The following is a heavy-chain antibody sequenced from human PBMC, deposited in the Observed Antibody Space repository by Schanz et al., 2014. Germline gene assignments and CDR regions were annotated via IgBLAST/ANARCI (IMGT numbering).Heavy chain of an antibody. Sequence: QVQLVQSGPAVKKPGASMKVSCLASGYSFTEYFLHWVRQAPVQGLELMGWINPNSGDTNYEQKFKGRVTLTSDTSISTAFMELSGLTSDDTATYFCARARYTGYDCSGYWGQGTLLIVSS. CDR3: ARARYTGYDCSGY. CDR1: GYSFTEYF. CDR2: INPNSGDT. D-gene: IGHD5-12*01. V-gene: IGHV1-2*02. J-gene: IGHJ4*02.